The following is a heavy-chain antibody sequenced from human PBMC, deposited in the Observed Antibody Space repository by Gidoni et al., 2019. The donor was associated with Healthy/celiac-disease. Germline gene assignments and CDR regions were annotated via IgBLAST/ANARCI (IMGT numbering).Heavy chain of an antibody. CDR2: ISSSGSTI. V-gene: IGHV3-11*01. CDR1: GFPFSDYY. D-gene: IGHD3-10*01. Sequence: QVQLVESGGGLVKTGGSLRLSCAASGFPFSDYYMSWIRQAPGKGLEWVSDISSSGSTIYYAVSVKGRFTISRDNAKNSLYLQMNSLRAEDTAVYYCARAPFRNYYGSGSYFVYYYYGMDVWGQGTTVTVSS. CDR3: ARAPFRNYYGSGSYFVYYYYGMDV. J-gene: IGHJ6*02.